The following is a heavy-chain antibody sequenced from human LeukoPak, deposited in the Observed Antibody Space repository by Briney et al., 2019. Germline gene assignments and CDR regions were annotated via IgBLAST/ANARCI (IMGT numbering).Heavy chain of an antibody. D-gene: IGHD6-19*01. V-gene: IGHV1-8*01. J-gene: IGHJ4*02. Sequence: GASVKVSCKASGYTFTSYDINWVRQATGQGLEWMGWMNPNSGNTGYAQKFQGRVTMTRNTSISTAYMELSRLRSDDTAVYYCARVEFGSGWSLNDYWGQGTLVTVSS. CDR2: MNPNSGNT. CDR1: GYTFTSYD. CDR3: ARVEFGSGWSLNDY.